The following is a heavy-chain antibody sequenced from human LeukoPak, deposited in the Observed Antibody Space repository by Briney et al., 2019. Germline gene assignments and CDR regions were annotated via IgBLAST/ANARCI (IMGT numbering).Heavy chain of an antibody. Sequence: SENLSLNCTVSGFSISSGYYWGWIRQPPGKGLEWIGNIYHSGSTYFNPSLKSRVTISVDTSKNQFSLKLSSVTAADTAVYYCARVYSYVLYYFDYWGQGTLVTVSS. V-gene: IGHV4-38-2*02. CDR2: IYHSGST. CDR1: GFSISSGYY. D-gene: IGHD5-18*01. J-gene: IGHJ4*02. CDR3: ARVYSYVLYYFDY.